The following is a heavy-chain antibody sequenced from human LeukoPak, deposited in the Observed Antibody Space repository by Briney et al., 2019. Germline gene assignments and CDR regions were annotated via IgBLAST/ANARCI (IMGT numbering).Heavy chain of an antibody. CDR3: ARESDTAMVKYFDY. Sequence: GASVKVSCKXSGYTFTSYGISWVRQAPGQGLEWMGWISAYNGNTNYAQKLQGRVTMTTDTSTSTAYMELRSLRSDDTAVYYCARESDTAMVKYFDYWGQGTLVTVSS. CDR1: GYTFTSYG. V-gene: IGHV1-18*01. CDR2: ISAYNGNT. D-gene: IGHD5-18*01. J-gene: IGHJ4*02.